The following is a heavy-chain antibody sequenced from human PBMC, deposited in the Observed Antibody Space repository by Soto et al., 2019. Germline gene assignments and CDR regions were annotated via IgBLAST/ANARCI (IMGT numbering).Heavy chain of an antibody. CDR1: GGSISSSNW. CDR2: IYHSGST. CDR3: ASRPQLWSHYYYFGMDV. D-gene: IGHD3-3*01. V-gene: IGHV4-4*02. J-gene: IGHJ6*02. Sequence: SETLSLTCAVSGGSISSSNWWSWVRQPPGKGLEWIGEIYHSGSTNYNPSLKSRVTISVDKSKNQFSLKLSSVTAADTAVYYCASRPQLWSHYYYFGMDVWGQGTTVTVSS.